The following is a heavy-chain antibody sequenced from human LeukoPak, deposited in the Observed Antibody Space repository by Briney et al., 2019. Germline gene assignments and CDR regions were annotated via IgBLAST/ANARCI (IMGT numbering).Heavy chain of an antibody. J-gene: IGHJ3*02. Sequence: KPSETLSLTCTVSGGSIGSYYWSWIRQPAGKGLEWIGRIYTSGSTNYNPSLKSRVTMSVDTSKNQFSLKLSSVTAADTAVYYCACTRGYSYGNDAFDIWGQGTMVTVSS. CDR2: IYTSGST. CDR3: ACTRGYSYGNDAFDI. V-gene: IGHV4-4*07. CDR1: GGSIGSYY. D-gene: IGHD5-18*01.